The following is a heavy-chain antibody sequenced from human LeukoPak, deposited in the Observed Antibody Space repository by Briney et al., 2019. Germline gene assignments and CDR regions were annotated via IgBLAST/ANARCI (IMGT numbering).Heavy chain of an antibody. CDR3: VRDWGYDSSGYWQKYFDT. CDR1: GFIFSSYG. CDR2: INHDGSST. Sequence: GGSLRLSCAASGFIFSSYGMHWVRQAPGKGLVWVSRINHDGSSTNYADSAKGRFTISRDNAKNTVFLQMNSLRAEDTAVYYCVRDWGYDSSGYWQKYFDTWGQGTLVTVSS. V-gene: IGHV3-74*01. J-gene: IGHJ4*02. D-gene: IGHD3-22*01.